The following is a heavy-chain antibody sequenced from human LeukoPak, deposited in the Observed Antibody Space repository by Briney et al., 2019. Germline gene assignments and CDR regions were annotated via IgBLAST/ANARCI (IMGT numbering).Heavy chain of an antibody. CDR1: GFTFGDYA. CDR3: TRGLQVWTPYYFDY. CDR2: IRSKAYGGTT. D-gene: IGHD4-11*01. J-gene: IGHJ4*02. V-gene: IGHV3-49*04. Sequence: PGRSLRLSCTASGFTFGDYAMSWVRQAPGKGLEWVGFIRSKAYGGTTEYAASVKGRFTISRDDSKSIASLQMNSLKTDDTAVYYCTRGLQVWTPYYFDYWGREPWSPSPQ.